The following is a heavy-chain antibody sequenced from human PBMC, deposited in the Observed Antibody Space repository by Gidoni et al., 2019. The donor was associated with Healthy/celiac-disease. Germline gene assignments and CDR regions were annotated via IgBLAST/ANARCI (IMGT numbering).Heavy chain of an antibody. Sequence: QVQLVQSGAEVKKPGASVKVSCKASGYTFPSYGISWVRQAPGQGLAWLGWSSAYNGNTNDAQKLQGRVTMTTDTSTSTAYMELRSLRSDDTAVYYCARDSSGWYGGYWFDPWGQGTLVTVSS. CDR1: GYTFPSYG. CDR2: SSAYNGNT. CDR3: ARDSSGWYGGYWFDP. J-gene: IGHJ5*02. V-gene: IGHV1-18*01. D-gene: IGHD6-19*01.